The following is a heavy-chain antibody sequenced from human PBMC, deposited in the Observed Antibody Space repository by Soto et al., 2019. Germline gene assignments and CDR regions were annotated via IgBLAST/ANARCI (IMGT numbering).Heavy chain of an antibody. CDR2: MSPSRGDT. CDR3: ARDYGGKSGWCDP. V-gene: IGHV1-8*01. J-gene: IGHJ5*02. D-gene: IGHD4-17*01. CDR1: GYAFTGYD. Sequence: QVQLVQSGAEVKKSGASEKVSCNATGYAFTGYDINWVRQATGQGLEWVGWMSPSRGDTGYAQKFQDRLTMTWDTSISTAYMELNSLSSEDTAVYYCARDYGGKSGWCDPWGQGTLVTVSS.